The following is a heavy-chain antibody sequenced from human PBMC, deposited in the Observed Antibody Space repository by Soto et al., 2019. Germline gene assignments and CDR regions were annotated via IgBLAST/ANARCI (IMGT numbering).Heavy chain of an antibody. Sequence: LSLTCSVSGGSVTSGNYYWTWIRQRPGKGLEWIGHIFNSGNPYYNPSLKRRASISADTSKNQFSLSLTSVTAADAAVYFCARDGSPTVPAAMRCLDPWAQGTLVTVSS. V-gene: IGHV4-31*03. CDR2: IFNSGNP. D-gene: IGHD2-2*01. CDR1: GGSVTSGNYY. J-gene: IGHJ5*02. CDR3: ARDGSPTVPAAMRCLDP.